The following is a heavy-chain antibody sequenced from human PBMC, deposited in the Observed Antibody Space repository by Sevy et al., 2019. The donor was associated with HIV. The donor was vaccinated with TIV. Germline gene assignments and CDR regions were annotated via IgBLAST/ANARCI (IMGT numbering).Heavy chain of an antibody. D-gene: IGHD2-8*01. CDR1: GFTFSKYS. CDR2: LSFGCGEI. V-gene: IGHV3-23*01. Sequence: GGSLRLSCAASGFTFSKYSMSWVRQPPGKGLEWVSTLSFGCGEINHADSVKGRFNISRDNSKNSLYLQMNNLGAEDTAVYYCAREGCTKPHDYWGQGTLVTVSS. J-gene: IGHJ4*02. CDR3: AREGCTKPHDY.